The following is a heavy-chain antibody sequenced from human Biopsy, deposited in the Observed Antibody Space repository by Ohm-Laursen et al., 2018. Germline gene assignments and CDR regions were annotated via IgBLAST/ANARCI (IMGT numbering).Heavy chain of an antibody. D-gene: IGHD1-26*01. CDR3: ARGEGSNWFDP. J-gene: IGHJ5*02. CDR1: GDSFTSYA. CDR2: IIPIPNVA. V-gene: IGHV1-69*01. Sequence: SSVKVSCKASGDSFTSYAIGWVRQAPGQGLEWMGGIIPIPNVATYAQKFQGRITITADESTSTAYMELNSLTSDDTAVYFCARGEGSNWFDPWGHGTLVTVSS.